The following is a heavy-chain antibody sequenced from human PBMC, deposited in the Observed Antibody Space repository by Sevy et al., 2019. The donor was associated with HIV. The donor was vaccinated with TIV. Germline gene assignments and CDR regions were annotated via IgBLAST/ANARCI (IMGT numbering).Heavy chain of an antibody. CDR3: ASEIVVVPAAIPPSEVDV. V-gene: IGHV4-39*01. CDR2: IYYSGST. D-gene: IGHD2-2*02. CDR1: GGSISSSSYY. J-gene: IGHJ6*02. Sequence: SETLSLTCTVSGGSISSSSYYWGWIRQPPGKGLEWIGSIYYSGSTYYNPSLKSRVTISVDTSKNQFSLKLSSVTAADTAVYDCASEIVVVPAAIPPSEVDVWGQGTTVTVSS.